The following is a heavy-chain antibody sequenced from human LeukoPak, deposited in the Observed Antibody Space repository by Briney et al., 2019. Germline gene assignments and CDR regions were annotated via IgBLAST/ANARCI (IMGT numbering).Heavy chain of an antibody. J-gene: IGHJ3*02. CDR3: ARVKAVAHAFDI. D-gene: IGHD6-19*01. CDR2: IIPIFGTA. Sequence: GASVKVSCKASGGTLSNYAISWVRQAPGQGLEWMGGIIPIFGTANHAQKFQGRVTITTDESTSTAYMELSSLRSEDTAVYYCARVKAVAHAFDIWGQGTMVTVSS. CDR1: GGTLSNYA. V-gene: IGHV1-69*05.